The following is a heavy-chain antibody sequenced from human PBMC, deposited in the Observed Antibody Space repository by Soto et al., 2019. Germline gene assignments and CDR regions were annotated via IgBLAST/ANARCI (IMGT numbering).Heavy chain of an antibody. J-gene: IGHJ4*02. CDR3: ARDGYCSGGSCYPNFDY. V-gene: IGHV3-21*01. D-gene: IGHD2-15*01. CDR2: ISSSSSYI. CDR1: GFSFSSYS. Sequence: EVQLVESGGGLVKPGGSLRLSCAASGFSFSSYSMNWVRQAPGNGLEWVSSISSSSSYIYYADSVKGRFTISRDNAKNSLYLQMNSLRAEDTAVYYCARDGYCSGGSCYPNFDYWGQGTLVTVSS.